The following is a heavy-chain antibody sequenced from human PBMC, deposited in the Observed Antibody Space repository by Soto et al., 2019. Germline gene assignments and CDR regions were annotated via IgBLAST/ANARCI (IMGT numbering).Heavy chain of an antibody. Sequence: PSETLSLTCTVSGGSISSSSYYWGWIRQPPGKGLEWIGSIYYSGSTYYNPSLKSRVTISVDTSKNQFSLKLSSVTAADTAAYYCASPHPLRPPTFKTGYYHWGQGTLVTVSS. CDR3: ASPHPLRPPTFKTGYYH. CDR2: IYYSGST. V-gene: IGHV4-39*01. J-gene: IGHJ4*02. CDR1: GGSISSSSYY. D-gene: IGHD3-9*01.